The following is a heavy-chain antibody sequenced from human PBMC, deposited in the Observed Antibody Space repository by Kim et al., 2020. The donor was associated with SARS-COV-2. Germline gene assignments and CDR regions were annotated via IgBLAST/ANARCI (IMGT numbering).Heavy chain of an antibody. D-gene: IGHD1-26*01. Sequence: YYNPSRKSRVTISVHTSKNQFSLKLSSVTAADTAVYYCARERTDGYYPDYWGQGTLVTVSS. CDR3: ARERTDGYYPDY. V-gene: IGHV4-39*02. J-gene: IGHJ4*02.